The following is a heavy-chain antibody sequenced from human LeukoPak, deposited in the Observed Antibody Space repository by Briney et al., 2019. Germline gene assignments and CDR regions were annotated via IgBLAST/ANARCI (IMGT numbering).Heavy chain of an antibody. V-gene: IGHV4-38-2*02. CDR1: GYSISSGYY. CDR2: IYHSGST. Sequence: PSETLSLTCTVSGYSISSGYYWGWIRQPPGKGLEWIGSIYHSGSTYYNPSLKSRVTISVDTSKNQFSLKLSSVTAADTAVYYCARPPYYDSSGYRDYWGQGTLVTVSS. J-gene: IGHJ4*02. CDR3: ARPPYYDSSGYRDY. D-gene: IGHD3-22*01.